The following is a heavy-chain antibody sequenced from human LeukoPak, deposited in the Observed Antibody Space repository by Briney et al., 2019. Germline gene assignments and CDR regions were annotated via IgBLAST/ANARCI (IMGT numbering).Heavy chain of an antibody. CDR2: ISGSGGST. V-gene: IGHV3-23*01. Sequence: GGSLRLSCAASGFTFSSYAMSWVRQAPGKGLEWVSAISGSGGSTYYADSVKGQFTISRDNSKNTLYLQMNSLRAEDTAVYYCAKARVGHCSSTSCPLGYWGQGTLVTVSS. CDR3: AKARVGHCSSTSCPLGY. CDR1: GFTFSSYA. D-gene: IGHD2-2*01. J-gene: IGHJ4*02.